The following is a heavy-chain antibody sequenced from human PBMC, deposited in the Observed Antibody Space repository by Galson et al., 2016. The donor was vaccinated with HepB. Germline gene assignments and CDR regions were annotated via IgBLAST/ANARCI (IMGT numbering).Heavy chain of an antibody. CDR2: ISSRVSPI. J-gene: IGHJ3*01. Sequence: SLRLXCAAXGFALSGSGLNWVRQAPGKGLQWISYISSRVSPIYYADSVKGRFTISRDNAKNSVYLQMNNLRDEDTGVYYCARELVRSAFALWGQGTMVTVSS. V-gene: IGHV3-48*02. D-gene: IGHD6-6*01. CDR1: GFALSGSG. CDR3: ARELVRSAFAL.